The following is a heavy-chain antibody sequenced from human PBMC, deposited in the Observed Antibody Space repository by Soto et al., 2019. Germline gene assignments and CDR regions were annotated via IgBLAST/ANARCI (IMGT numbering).Heavy chain of an antibody. D-gene: IGHD3-10*01. CDR1: GGSISSYY. J-gene: IGHJ6*03. V-gene: IGHV4-59*01. CDR2: IYYSGST. Sequence: PSETLSLTCTVSGGSISSYYLSWIRQPPGKGLEWIGYIYYSGSTNYNPSLKSRVTISVDTSKNQFSLKLSSVTAADTAVYYCARARRYYYGSGSSYYYYYYMDVWGKGTTVTVSS. CDR3: ARARRYYYGSGSSYYYYYYMDV.